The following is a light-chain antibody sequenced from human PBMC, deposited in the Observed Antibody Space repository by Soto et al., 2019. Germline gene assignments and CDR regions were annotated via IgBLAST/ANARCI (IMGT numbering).Light chain of an antibody. CDR3: SSYAGSNNVV. Sequence: QSVLTQPPSASGSPGQSVTISCTGTSSDVGGYHYVSWYQQHPGKAPKLMIYEVSDRPSGVPDRFSGSKSGNTASLTVSGLQAEDEAHYYCSSYAGSNNVVFGGGTKLTVL. V-gene: IGLV2-8*01. J-gene: IGLJ3*02. CDR1: SSDVGGYHY. CDR2: EVS.